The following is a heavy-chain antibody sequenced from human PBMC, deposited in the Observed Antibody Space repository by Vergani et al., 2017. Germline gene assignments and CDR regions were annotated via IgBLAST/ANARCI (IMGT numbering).Heavy chain of an antibody. CDR3: AKALYSNYGGDAFDI. CDR2: IWYDGSNK. D-gene: IGHD4-11*01. Sequence: QVQLVESGGGVVQPGRSLRLSCAASGFTFSSYGMHWVRQAPGKGLEWVAVIWYDGSNKYYADSVKGRFTSSREKSKNTLHLQMNSLRAEDTAVYYCAKALYSNYGGDAFDIWGQGTMVTVSS. J-gene: IGHJ3*02. V-gene: IGHV3-33*03. CDR1: GFTFSSYG.